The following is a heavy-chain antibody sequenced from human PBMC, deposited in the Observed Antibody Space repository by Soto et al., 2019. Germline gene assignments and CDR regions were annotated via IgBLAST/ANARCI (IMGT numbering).Heavy chain of an antibody. V-gene: IGHV3-53*01. J-gene: IGHJ4*02. D-gene: IGHD3-10*01. CDR3: TRDWYGLGRN. CDR2: IYADGRT. CDR1: GFSVSDNY. Sequence: EVQLVKSGGGLIQPGGSPRLSCVVSGFSVSDNYLTWVRQAPGKGLECVSVIYADGRTYYTASVMGRFTLSRDNSKNTLYLQLNSLRVEDTAMYFCTRDWYGLGRNWGQGTLVSVSS.